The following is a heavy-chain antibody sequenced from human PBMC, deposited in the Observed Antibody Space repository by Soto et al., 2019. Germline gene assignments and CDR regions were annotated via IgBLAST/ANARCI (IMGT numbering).Heavy chain of an antibody. Sequence: ASVKVSCKASGYTFTSDYMHWVRQAPGQGLEWMGIINPSGGSTSYAQKFQGRVTITRDTSTSTVYMELSSLRSEDTAVYYCARSVAAAGFWFDPGGQGTLVTVSS. V-gene: IGHV1-46*01. CDR3: ARSVAAAGFWFDP. J-gene: IGHJ5*02. CDR2: INPSGGST. CDR1: GYTFTSDY. D-gene: IGHD6-13*01.